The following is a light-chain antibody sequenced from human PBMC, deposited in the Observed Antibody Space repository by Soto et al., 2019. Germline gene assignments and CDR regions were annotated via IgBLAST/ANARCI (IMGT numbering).Light chain of an antibody. Sequence: DNPMTQSPSSLSASVGDRVAITCRASQSVSNYVNWYQQRPGEGPKLLIFAASSSLSGVPSRFTGSGSGKDFTLTISSLQPEDFASYYCQQTYVTPWTFGQGTKVEI. J-gene: IGKJ1*01. CDR3: QQTYVTPWT. CDR2: AAS. V-gene: IGKV1-39*01. CDR1: QSVSNY.